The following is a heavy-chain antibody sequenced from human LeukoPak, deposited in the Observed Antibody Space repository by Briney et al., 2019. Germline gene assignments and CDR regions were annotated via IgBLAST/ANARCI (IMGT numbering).Heavy chain of an antibody. V-gene: IGHV3-48*03. Sequence: GGSLRLSCAASGFAFSSYEMNWVRQAPGKGLEWFSYISSSDSIIYYADSVKGRFTISRDNAKNSLYLQMNSLRAEDTAVYYCARGDNSGPDYYYYMDVWGKGTTVTISS. CDR1: GFAFSSYE. CDR2: ISSSDSII. D-gene: IGHD6-19*01. J-gene: IGHJ6*03. CDR3: ARGDNSGPDYYYYMDV.